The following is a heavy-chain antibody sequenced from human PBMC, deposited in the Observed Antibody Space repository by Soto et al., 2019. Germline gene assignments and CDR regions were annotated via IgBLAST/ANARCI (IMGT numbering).Heavy chain of an antibody. Sequence: GGSLRLSCVGSGFIFEDFAMNWVRQVPGKGLEWVSGISWNSATLAYADSVKGRFIVSRDNAKNILYLQMNSLRAEDAALYYCAKDVGSYYYDTSAYLYDYWGQGTLVTVSS. V-gene: IGHV3-9*01. J-gene: IGHJ4*02. CDR2: ISWNSATL. CDR1: GFIFEDFA. CDR3: AKDVGSYYYDTSAYLYDY. D-gene: IGHD3-22*01.